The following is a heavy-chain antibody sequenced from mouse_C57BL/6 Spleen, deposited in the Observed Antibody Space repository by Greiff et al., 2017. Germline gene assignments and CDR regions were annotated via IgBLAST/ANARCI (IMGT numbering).Heavy chain of an antibody. CDR1: GFTFSSYA. CDR3: ARDGHYGSSYDYAMDY. CDR2: LSDGGSYT. J-gene: IGHJ4*01. D-gene: IGHD1-1*01. Sequence: EVMLVESGGGLVKPGGSLKLSCAASGFTFSSYAMSWVRQTPEKRLEWVATLSDGGSYTYYPDNVKGRFTISRDNAKNNLYLQMSHLKSEDTAMYYCARDGHYGSSYDYAMDYWGQGTSVTVSS. V-gene: IGHV5-4*01.